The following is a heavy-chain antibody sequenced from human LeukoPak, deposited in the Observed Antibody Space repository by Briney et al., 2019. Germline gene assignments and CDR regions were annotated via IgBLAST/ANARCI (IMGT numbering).Heavy chain of an antibody. CDR1: GFTFSSYA. CDR3: AKDPEQLADEFDY. Sequence: GGSLRLSCAASGFTFSSYAMHWVRQAPGKGLEWVAVISYDGSNKYYADSVKGRFTISRDNSKNTLYLQMNSLRAEDTAVYYCAKDPEQLADEFDYWGQGTLVTVSS. J-gene: IGHJ4*02. V-gene: IGHV3-30*04. CDR2: ISYDGSNK. D-gene: IGHD6-13*01.